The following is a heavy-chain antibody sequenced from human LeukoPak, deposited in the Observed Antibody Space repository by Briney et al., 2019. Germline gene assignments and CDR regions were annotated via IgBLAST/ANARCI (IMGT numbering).Heavy chain of an antibody. V-gene: IGHV1-69*13. CDR1: GGTFSSYA. CDR2: IIPIFGTA. J-gene: IGHJ4*02. Sequence: ASVKVSCKASGGTFSSYAISWVRQAPGQGLEWMGGIIPIFGTANYAQKFQGRVTITADESTSTAYMELSSLRSEDTAVYYCARELRHYDSSGYYYGYWGQGTLVTVSS. D-gene: IGHD3-22*01. CDR3: ARELRHYDSSGYYYGY.